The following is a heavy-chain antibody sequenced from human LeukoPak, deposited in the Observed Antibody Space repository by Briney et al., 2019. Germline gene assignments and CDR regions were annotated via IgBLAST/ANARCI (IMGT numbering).Heavy chain of an antibody. CDR2: ISSSSSYI. Sequence: GGSLRLSCAASGFTFSSYSMNWVRQAPGKGLEWVSSISSSSSYIYYADSVKGRFTISRDNSKDTLYLQMNSLRAEDTAVYYCANVPSMFDYWGQGTLVTVSS. D-gene: IGHD6-6*01. CDR3: ANVPSMFDY. CDR1: GFTFSSYS. J-gene: IGHJ4*02. V-gene: IGHV3-21*01.